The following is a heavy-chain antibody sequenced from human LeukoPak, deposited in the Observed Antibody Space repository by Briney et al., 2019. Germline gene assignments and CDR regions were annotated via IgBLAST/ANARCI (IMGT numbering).Heavy chain of an antibody. CDR2: ISSSSSYI. CDR3: ARDGRGPSTLDTKYYYYGMDV. J-gene: IGHJ6*02. CDR1: GFTFIIYS. V-gene: IGHV3-21*01. Sequence: GGSLRLSCAASGFTFIIYSMNWVRQAPGKGLEWVSSISSSSSYIYYADSVKGRFTISRDNAKNSLYLQMNSLRAEDTAVYYCARDGRGPSTLDTKYYYYGMDVWGQGTTVTVSS. D-gene: IGHD1-26*01.